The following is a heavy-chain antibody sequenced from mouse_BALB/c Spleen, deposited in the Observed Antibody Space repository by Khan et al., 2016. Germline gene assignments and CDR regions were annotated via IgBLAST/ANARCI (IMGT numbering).Heavy chain of an antibody. Sequence: EVQLQESGPDLVKPSQSLSLTCTVTGYSITSGYSCHWIRQFPGNKLEWMGYIHYSGSTNYNPSLKSRISITRDTSKNHFFLQLNSVTTEDTATYYCARVYYGWFAYWGQGTLVTVSA. CDR3: ARVYYGWFAY. CDR2: IHYSGST. J-gene: IGHJ3*01. CDR1: GYSITSGYS. D-gene: IGHD1-1*01. V-gene: IGHV3-1*02.